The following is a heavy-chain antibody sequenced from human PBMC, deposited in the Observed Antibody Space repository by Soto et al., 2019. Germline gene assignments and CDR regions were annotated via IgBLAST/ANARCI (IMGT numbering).Heavy chain of an antibody. CDR2: ISGSGGST. D-gene: IGHD2-2*01. J-gene: IGHJ3*02. Sequence: PGGSLRLSCAASGFTFSSYAMSWVRQAPGKGLEWVSAISGSGGSTYYADSVKGRFTISRDNSKNTLYLQMNSLRAEDTAVYYCAKSPNDIVVVPAGPTADIWGQGTMVTVSS. CDR1: GFTFSSYA. CDR3: AKSPNDIVVVPAGPTADI. V-gene: IGHV3-23*01.